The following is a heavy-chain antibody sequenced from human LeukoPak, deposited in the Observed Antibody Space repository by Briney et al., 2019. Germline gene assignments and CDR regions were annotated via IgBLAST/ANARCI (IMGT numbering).Heavy chain of an antibody. CDR1: GFTFSSYS. V-gene: IGHV3-21*01. CDR3: AKDPGSLGSSDGRWNWFDS. D-gene: IGHD5-24*01. Sequence: GGSLRLSCAASGFTFSSYSMNWVRQAPGKGLEWVSSITRSSSYIYYADSVKGRFIISRDNSKNTLYLQMNSLRAEDTAVYYCAKDPGSLGSSDGRWNWFDSWGQGTLVTVSA. CDR2: ITRSSSYI. J-gene: IGHJ5*01.